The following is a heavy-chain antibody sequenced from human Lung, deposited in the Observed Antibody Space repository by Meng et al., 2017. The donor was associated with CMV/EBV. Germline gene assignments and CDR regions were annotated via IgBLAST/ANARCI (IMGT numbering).Heavy chain of an antibody. Sequence: GGSLRLXXAASGFTFSNYAMHWVRQAPGKGLDWVAVISSDGSNKEYADPVKGRFTISRDNSKNTLYLHMNSLRAEDTAVYYCARDRLYYYDTSGYYYPRYFQHWGQGXRVTVSS. CDR1: GFTFSNYA. CDR3: ARDRLYYYDTSGYYYPRYFQH. D-gene: IGHD3-22*01. J-gene: IGHJ1*01. V-gene: IGHV3-30*04. CDR2: ISSDGSNK.